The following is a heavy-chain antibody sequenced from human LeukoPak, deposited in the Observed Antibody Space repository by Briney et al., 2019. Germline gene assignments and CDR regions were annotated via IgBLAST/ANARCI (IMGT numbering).Heavy chain of an antibody. D-gene: IGHD1-1*01. CDR3: AKDRHNCFNCFDY. CDR1: EFTFSWYG. Sequence: RPGGSLRLSCVGSEFTFSWYGMHLVRQAPGKGLEWVSFILHDGSNKYYVESVKGRFTISRDNSKNTLYLEMNSLRPEDTAVYYCAKDRHNCFNCFDYWGRGTLVTVSS. V-gene: IGHV3-30*18. J-gene: IGHJ4*02. CDR2: ILHDGSNK.